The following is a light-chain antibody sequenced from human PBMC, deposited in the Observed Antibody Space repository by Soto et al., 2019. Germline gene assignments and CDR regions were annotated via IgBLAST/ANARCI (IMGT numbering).Light chain of an antibody. J-gene: IGLJ2*01. Sequence: QSVLTQPPSVSAAPGQKVTLSCSGSSSNIGNNYVSWYQQLPGTAPKLLIYDNNKRPSGIPDRFSGSKSGTSATLGITGLQTGDEADYYCGTWDSSLSAGDVVFGGGTKLTVL. CDR2: DNN. V-gene: IGLV1-51*01. CDR3: GTWDSSLSAGDVV. CDR1: SSNIGNNY.